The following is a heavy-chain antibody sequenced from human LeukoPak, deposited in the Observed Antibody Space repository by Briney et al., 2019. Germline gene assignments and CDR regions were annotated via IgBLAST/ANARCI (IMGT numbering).Heavy chain of an antibody. V-gene: IGHV1-69*06. CDR3: ATEGYCSSTSCYPTRLSEDYYYYYMDV. CDR1: GGTFSSYA. CDR2: IIPIFGTA. D-gene: IGHD2-2*01. J-gene: IGHJ6*03. Sequence: ASVKVSCKASGGTFSSYAISWVRQAPGQGLEWMGGIIPIFGTANYAQKFQGRVTITADKSTSTAYMELSSLRSEDTAVYYCATEGYCSSTSCYPTRLSEDYYYYYMDVWGKGTTVTVSS.